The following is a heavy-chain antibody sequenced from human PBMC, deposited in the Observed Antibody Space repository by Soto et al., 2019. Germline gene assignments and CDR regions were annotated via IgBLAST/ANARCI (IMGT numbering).Heavy chain of an antibody. V-gene: IGHV5-51*01. CDR2: IYPGDSDT. J-gene: IGHJ6*02. Sequence: PGESLKISCKGSGFSFTSYWIGWVRQMPGKGLEWMGIIYPGDSDTRYSPSFQGQVTISADKSISTAYLQWSSLKASDTAIYYCARTAAAGKYYYGVDVWGQGTTVTVSS. CDR3: ARTAAAGKYYYGVDV. D-gene: IGHD6-13*01. CDR1: GFSFTSYW.